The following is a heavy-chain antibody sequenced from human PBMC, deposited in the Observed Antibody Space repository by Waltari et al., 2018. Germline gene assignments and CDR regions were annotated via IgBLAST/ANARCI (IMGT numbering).Heavy chain of an antibody. Sequence: QVQLVESGGGVVQPGRSLRLSCAASDFTFRSYAMHWVRQDPGKGLEGVAVVSYNGRNIYYEDAVNGRFTISRDNSNKTLYLQRNSRRPEHTAVYYCPRDYCERTNCHGMDVWGQGTTVTGSS. CDR2: VSYNGRNI. CDR3: PRDYCERTNCHGMDV. D-gene: IGHD1-1*01. CDR1: DFTFRSYA. J-gene: IGHJ6*02. V-gene: IGHV3-30*04.